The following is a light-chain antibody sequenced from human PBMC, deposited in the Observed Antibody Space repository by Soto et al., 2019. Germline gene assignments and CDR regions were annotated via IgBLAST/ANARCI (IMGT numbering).Light chain of an antibody. J-gene: IGKJ1*01. Sequence: EIVLTQSPGTLSLSPGERATLSCRASQSVSSSYLAWYQQKPGQATRLLIYGASKRAIGLPARFSGSGSGTEFTLTISSLQSEEFAVYYCQQYNDWPQTLGQGTKVDIK. CDR2: GAS. V-gene: IGKV3-15*01. CDR3: QQYNDWPQT. CDR1: QSVSSSY.